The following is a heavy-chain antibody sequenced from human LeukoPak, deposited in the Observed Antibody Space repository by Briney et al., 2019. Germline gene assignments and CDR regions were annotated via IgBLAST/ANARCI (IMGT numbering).Heavy chain of an antibody. CDR1: GGSISSYY. D-gene: IGHD6-13*01. J-gene: IGHJ4*02. V-gene: IGHV4-59*08. Sequence: PSETLSLTCTVSGGSISSYYWSWIRQPPGKGLEWIGYIYYSGSTNYNPSLKSRVTISVDTSKNQFSLKPSSVTAADTAVYYCARHGFASSSSCYFDYWGQGTLVTVSS. CDR2: IYYSGST. CDR3: ARHGFASSSSCYFDY.